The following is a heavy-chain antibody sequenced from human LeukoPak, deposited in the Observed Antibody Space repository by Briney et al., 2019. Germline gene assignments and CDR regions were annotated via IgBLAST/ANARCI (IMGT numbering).Heavy chain of an antibody. D-gene: IGHD6-6*01. V-gene: IGHV3-7*01. CDR1: GFTVSSNY. J-gene: IGHJ6*03. Sequence: SGGSLRLSCAASGFTVSSNYMSWVRQTPGKGLEWVANIKEDGSEKYYVDSVKGRFTISRDNAKNSLYLQMNSLRAEDTAVYYCARVSQGYSSSSLRYYYYYMDVWGKGTTVTVSS. CDR2: IKEDGSEK. CDR3: ARVSQGYSSSSLRYYYYYMDV.